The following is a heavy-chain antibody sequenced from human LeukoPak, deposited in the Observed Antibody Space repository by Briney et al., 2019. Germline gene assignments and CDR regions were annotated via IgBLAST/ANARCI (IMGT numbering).Heavy chain of an antibody. J-gene: IGHJ3*02. Sequence: GGSLRLSCAASGFTFSSYSMNWVRQAPGKGLEWVSSISSSSSYIYYADSVKGRFTISRDNAKNSLYLQMNSLRAEDTALYYCARRDIVVVPASILGAFDIWGQGTMVTVSS. D-gene: IGHD2-2*02. CDR2: ISSSSSYI. V-gene: IGHV3-21*04. CDR3: ARRDIVVVPASILGAFDI. CDR1: GFTFSSYS.